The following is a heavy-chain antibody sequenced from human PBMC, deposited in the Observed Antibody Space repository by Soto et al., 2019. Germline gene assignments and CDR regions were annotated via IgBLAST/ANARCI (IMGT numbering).Heavy chain of an antibody. V-gene: IGHV3-64D*06. D-gene: IGHD3-10*01. CDR1: GFTFSSYA. J-gene: IGHJ4*02. CDR3: VKHRGVLWFGEYDY. Sequence: AGGSLRLSCSASGFTFSSYAMHWVRQAPGKGLEYVSAISSNGGSTYYADSVKGRFTISRDNSKDTLYLQMSSLRAEDTAVYYCVKHRGVLWFGEYDYWGQGTLVPVSS. CDR2: ISSNGGST.